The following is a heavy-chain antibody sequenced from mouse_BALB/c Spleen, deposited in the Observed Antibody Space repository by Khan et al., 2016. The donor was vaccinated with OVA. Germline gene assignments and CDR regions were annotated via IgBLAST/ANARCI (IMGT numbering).Heavy chain of an antibody. J-gene: IGHJ3*01. CDR2: INTGGPFT. D-gene: IGHD1-1*02. Sequence: EVELVESGGDLVKTGGSLKPSFVASGFTFSTYGMSWVRPTPDKRPELVATINTGGPFTYFIDNVKGRCTISRDNAENILYLQMTSLRSEDTAMYYCARLAYYYNSEAFAYWGQGTLVTVSA. CDR1: GFTFSTYG. V-gene: IGHV5-6*01. CDR3: ARLAYYYNSEAFAY.